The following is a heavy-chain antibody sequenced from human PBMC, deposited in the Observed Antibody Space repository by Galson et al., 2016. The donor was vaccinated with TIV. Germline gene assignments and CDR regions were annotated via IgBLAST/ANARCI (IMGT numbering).Heavy chain of an antibody. D-gene: IGHD4-23*01. Sequence: SLRLSCAASGFTFSTYAMNWVRQAPGKGLKWVSGIVGTGGTTYYADSVKGRFTISRDNSKNTLYLQMNSLRAEDTAVYYCAKRKNYGGDAFDLWGQGTLVTVSS. CDR3: AKRKNYGGDAFDL. V-gene: IGHV3-23*01. CDR2: IVGTGGTT. J-gene: IGHJ3*01. CDR1: GFTFSTYA.